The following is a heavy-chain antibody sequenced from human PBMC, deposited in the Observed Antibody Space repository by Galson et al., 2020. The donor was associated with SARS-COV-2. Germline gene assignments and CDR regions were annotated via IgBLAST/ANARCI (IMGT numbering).Heavy chain of an antibody. Sequence: SGPTLVQPTETLSLTCTFSGFSLTTSGVGVGWIRQPPGKALEWLALIYWDDEKRYTPALQARLTVEKDTSKNQVVLTMTNMDPVDTATYYGAEGREGVVYFEVWGQGSMVTVSS. D-gene: IGHD1-26*01. J-gene: IGHJ4*02. CDR2: IYWDDEK. CDR1: GFSLTTSGVG. V-gene: IGHV2-5*02. CDR3: AEGREGVVYFEV.